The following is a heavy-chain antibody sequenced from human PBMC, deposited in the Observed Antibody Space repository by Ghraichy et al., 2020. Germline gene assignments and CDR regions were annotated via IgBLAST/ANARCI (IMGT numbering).Heavy chain of an antibody. D-gene: IGHD2-15*01. Sequence: LSLTCAASGFTFSSYAMSWVRQAPGKGLEWVSAISGSGGSTYYADSVKGRFTISRDNSKNTLYLQMNSLRAEDTAVYYCAKDGGPYCSGGSCYSDYWGQGTLVTVSS. V-gene: IGHV3-23*01. CDR2: ISGSGGST. CDR3: AKDGGPYCSGGSCYSDY. CDR1: GFTFSSYA. J-gene: IGHJ4*02.